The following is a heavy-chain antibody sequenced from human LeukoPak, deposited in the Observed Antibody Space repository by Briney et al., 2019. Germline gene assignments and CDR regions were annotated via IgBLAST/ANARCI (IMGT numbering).Heavy chain of an antibody. V-gene: IGHV3-48*01. CDR2: ISSSGFTI. CDR3: ARDQGFSYYFYYMDV. J-gene: IGHJ6*03. CDR1: GFTCSDYS. D-gene: IGHD3-3*01. Sequence: GGSLRLSCAVSGFTCSDYSMNWVSQAPGKGLEWVSYISSSGFTINYADSVKGRFTISRDNAKNSLYLQMNSLRAEDTAVYYCARDQGFSYYFYYMDVWGKGTTVTVSS.